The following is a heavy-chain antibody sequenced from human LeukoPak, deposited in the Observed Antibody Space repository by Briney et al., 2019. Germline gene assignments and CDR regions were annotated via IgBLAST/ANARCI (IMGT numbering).Heavy chain of an antibody. Sequence: ASVKVSCKASGYTFTSYDINWVRQATGQGLEWMGWMNPNSGNTGYAQKFQGRVTMTRNTSISTAYMELSSLRSEDTAVYYCASQPALLQDDHYYYYYYGMDVWGQGTTVTVSS. CDR3: ASQPALLQDDHYYYYYYGMDV. J-gene: IGHJ6*02. V-gene: IGHV1-8*01. CDR2: MNPNSGNT. CDR1: GYTFTSYD. D-gene: IGHD1-1*01.